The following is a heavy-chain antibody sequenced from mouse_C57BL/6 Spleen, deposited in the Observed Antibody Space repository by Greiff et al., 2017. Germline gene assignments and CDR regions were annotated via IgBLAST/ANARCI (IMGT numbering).Heavy chain of an antibody. J-gene: IGHJ4*01. D-gene: IGHD2-4*01. CDR1: GYTFTEYT. Sequence: VQLQQSGAELVKPGASVKLSCKASGYTFTEYTIHWVKQRSGQGLEWIGWFYPGSGSIKYNEKFKDKATLTADKSSSTAYMELSRLTSEDSAVYFCARHEGGYYDYGEGDYYAMDYWGQGTSVTVSS. CDR2: FYPGSGSI. CDR3: ARHEGGYYDYGEGDYYAMDY. V-gene: IGHV1-62-2*01.